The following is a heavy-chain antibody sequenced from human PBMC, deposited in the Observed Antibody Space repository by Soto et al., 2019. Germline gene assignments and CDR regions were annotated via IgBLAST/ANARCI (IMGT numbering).Heavy chain of an antibody. J-gene: IGHJ4*02. Sequence: QVTLKESGPVLVKPTETLTLTCTVSGFSLSNARMGVSWIRQPPGKALEWLAHIFSNDEKSYSTSLKSRLTIXTXXSKSQVVLTMTNLDPVDTATYYCARIDKQQLAIGYWGQGTLVTVSS. V-gene: IGHV2-26*01. D-gene: IGHD6-13*01. CDR2: IFSNDEK. CDR1: GFSLSNARMG. CDR3: ARIDKQQLAIGY.